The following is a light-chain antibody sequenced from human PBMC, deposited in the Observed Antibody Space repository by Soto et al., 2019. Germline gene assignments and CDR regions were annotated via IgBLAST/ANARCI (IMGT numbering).Light chain of an antibody. Sequence: QSVLTQPASVSGSPGQSITISCTGTSSDVGGYNYVSWYQQHPGKAPKLMIYEVSNRPSGVSNRFSGSKSGNTDSLTISGRQAEDEADYYCSSYTSSSTLVVFGGGTKLPVL. CDR3: SSYTSSSTLVV. J-gene: IGLJ2*01. CDR2: EVS. V-gene: IGLV2-14*01. CDR1: SSDVGGYNY.